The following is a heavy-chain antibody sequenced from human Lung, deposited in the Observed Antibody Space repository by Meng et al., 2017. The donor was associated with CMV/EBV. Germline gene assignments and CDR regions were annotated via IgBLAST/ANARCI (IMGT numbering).Heavy chain of an antibody. CDR3: ARLTGTVYVHWFDS. Sequence: SXTXSPXCAVYGGSSSGSYWHWTRQPPGMGLVWFGEIDGTGRTKYSPSLNSRVTILLDTSKKQFSLELSSVTAADTAVYYCARLTGTVYVHWFDSWGQGTLVTVSS. CDR1: GGSSSGSY. J-gene: IGHJ5*01. D-gene: IGHD1-7*01. V-gene: IGHV4-34*01. CDR2: IDGTGRT.